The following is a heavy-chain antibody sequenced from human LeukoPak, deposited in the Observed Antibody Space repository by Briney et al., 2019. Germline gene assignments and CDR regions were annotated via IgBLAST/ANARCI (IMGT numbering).Heavy chain of an antibody. CDR1: GFTFSSYW. V-gene: IGHV3-7*01. J-gene: IGHJ6*03. D-gene: IGHD2-2*01. CDR3: ARDRVVVVPAATSFARYYCMDV. Sequence: GGSLRLSCAASGFTFSSYWMSWVRQAPGKGLEWVANIKQDGSEKYYVDSVKGRFTISRDNAKNSLYLQMNSLRAEETALYYCARDRVVVVPAATSFARYYCMDVWGKGTTVTVSS. CDR2: IKQDGSEK.